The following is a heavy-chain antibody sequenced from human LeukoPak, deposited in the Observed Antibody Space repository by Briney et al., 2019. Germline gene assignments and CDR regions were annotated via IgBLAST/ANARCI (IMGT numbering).Heavy chain of an antibody. CDR1: GFTLTDHY. Sequence: GGSLRLSCTVSGFTLTDHYMSWFRQSPGRGLEWISWITSTGTTRDYADSVKGRFTISRDNTKNSVYLQMTSLRADDTAVYYCARDPDYGDPYWGQGTLHTVSS. CDR3: ARDPDYGDPY. D-gene: IGHD4-17*01. J-gene: IGHJ4*02. CDR2: ITSTGTTR. V-gene: IGHV3-11*01.